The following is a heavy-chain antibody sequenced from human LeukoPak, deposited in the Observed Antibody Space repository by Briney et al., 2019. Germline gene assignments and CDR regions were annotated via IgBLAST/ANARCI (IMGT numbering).Heavy chain of an antibody. J-gene: IGHJ5*02. CDR3: ARGGLVVVVAATPSTTPGLLHWLDP. D-gene: IGHD2-15*01. V-gene: IGHV1-2*02. CDR2: INPNSGGT. Sequence: ASVKVSCKASGYTFTGYYMHWVRHAPGQGLEWMGWINPNSGGTNYAQKFQGRVTMTRDTSISTAYMELSRLRSDDTAVYYCARGGLVVVVAATPSTTPGLLHWLDPWGQGTLVSVSS. CDR1: GYTFTGYY.